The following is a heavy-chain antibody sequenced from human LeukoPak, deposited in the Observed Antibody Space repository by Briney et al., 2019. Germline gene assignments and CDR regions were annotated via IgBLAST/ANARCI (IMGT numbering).Heavy chain of an antibody. J-gene: IGHJ4*02. D-gene: IGHD6-19*01. V-gene: IGHV4-61*01. Sequence: SETLFLTCTVSGGSVSSGSYYWNWIRQPPGKGLEWIGYLYYSGSTKYNPSLKSRVTISVDTSKNQFSLKLTSVTAADTAVYYCARGSGWLDYWGQGTLVTVSS. CDR1: GGSVSSGSYY. CDR3: ARGSGWLDY. CDR2: LYYSGST.